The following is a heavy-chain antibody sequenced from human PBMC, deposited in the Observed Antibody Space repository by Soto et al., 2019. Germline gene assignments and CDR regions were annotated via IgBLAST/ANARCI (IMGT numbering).Heavy chain of an antibody. V-gene: IGHV3-11*06. CDR1: GFTFSDYY. CDR2: ISSSSSYT. Sequence: GSLLLACSASGFTFSDYYMSWIRQAAGKGLEWVSYISSSSSYTNYADSVKGRFTISRDNAKNSLYLQMNSLRDEDTAVYYCAREPPYGGDIWGQGTMVTV. CDR3: AREPPYGGDI. D-gene: IGHD4-17*01. J-gene: IGHJ3*02.